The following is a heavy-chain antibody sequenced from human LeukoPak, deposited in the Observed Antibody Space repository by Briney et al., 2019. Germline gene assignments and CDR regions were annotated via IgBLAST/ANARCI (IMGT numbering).Heavy chain of an antibody. Sequence: GGSLRLSCAASGFTFSDYYMSWIRQAPGKGLEWVSYISSSGSTIYYADSVKGRFTISRDNAKNSLYLQMNSLRAEDTAVYYCAKDSPPGYDFWSGYYGVDWGQGTQVTVSS. J-gene: IGHJ4*02. CDR2: ISSSGSTI. CDR1: GFTFSDYY. CDR3: AKDSPPGYDFWSGYYGVD. D-gene: IGHD3-3*01. V-gene: IGHV3-11*01.